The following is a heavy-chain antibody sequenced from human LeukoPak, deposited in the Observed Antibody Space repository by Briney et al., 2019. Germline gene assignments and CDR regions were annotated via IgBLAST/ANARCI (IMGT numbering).Heavy chain of an antibody. Sequence: GGSLRLSCAASGFTFSTHRMHWVRQAPGKGLEWVSSISGTSTYIHYADSVRGRFTISRDNAKNSLYLQMNSLRAEDTAVYYCARGYCSGGSCYYYMDVWGKGTTVTVSS. V-gene: IGHV3-21*01. CDR2: ISGTSTYI. CDR1: GFTFSTHR. D-gene: IGHD2-15*01. J-gene: IGHJ6*03. CDR3: ARGYCSGGSCYYYMDV.